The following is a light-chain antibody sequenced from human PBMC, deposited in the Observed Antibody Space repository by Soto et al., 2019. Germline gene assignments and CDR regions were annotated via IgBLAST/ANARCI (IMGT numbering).Light chain of an antibody. CDR1: SSDVGSYNL. J-gene: IGLJ1*01. Sequence: QSALTQPASVSGSPGQSITISCTGTSSDVGSYNLVSWYQQHPGKAPKLMIYEVSKRPSGVSNRFSGSKSGNTASLTISGLQAEDEADYYCCSYAGSSTHYVFGTGTKVNVL. CDR3: CSYAGSSTHYV. CDR2: EVS. V-gene: IGLV2-23*02.